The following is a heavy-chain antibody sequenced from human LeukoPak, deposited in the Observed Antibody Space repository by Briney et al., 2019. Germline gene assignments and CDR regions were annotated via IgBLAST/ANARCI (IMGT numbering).Heavy chain of an antibody. D-gene: IGHD3-3*01. J-gene: IGHJ4*02. CDR3: ATTERLRFLEWFWDY. Sequence: SVKVSCKTSGGTFSNFAINWVRQAPGQGLEWMGGIIPLFGTTKYAQKFQGRVTITADESTSTAYMELSSLRSEDTAVHYCATTERLRFLEWFWDYWGQGTLVTVSS. CDR2: IIPLFGTT. CDR1: GGTFSNFA. V-gene: IGHV1-69*13.